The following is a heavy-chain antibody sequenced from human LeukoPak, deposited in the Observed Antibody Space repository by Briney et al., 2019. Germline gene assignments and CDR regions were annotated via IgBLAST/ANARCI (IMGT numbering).Heavy chain of an antibody. Sequence: GASVKVSCKASGGTFSTYAISWVRQAPGQGLEWMEGIIPIFGTANYAQKFQGRVTITTDESTSTAYMELSSLRSEDTAVYYCARALGTYYYGSGSYGYWGQGTLVTVSS. CDR3: ARALGTYYYGSGSYGY. V-gene: IGHV1-69*05. CDR1: GGTFSTYA. J-gene: IGHJ4*02. D-gene: IGHD3-10*01. CDR2: IIPIFGTA.